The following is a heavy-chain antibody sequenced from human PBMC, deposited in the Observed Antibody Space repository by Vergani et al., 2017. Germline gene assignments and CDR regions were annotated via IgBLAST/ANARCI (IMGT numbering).Heavy chain of an antibody. V-gene: IGHV3-21*01. J-gene: IGHJ4*02. CDR1: GFTFSSYS. CDR2: ISSSSSYI. CDR3: ARAEHKEGWPYYFDY. D-gene: IGHD6-19*01. Sequence: EVQLVESGGGLVKPGGSLRLSCAASGFTFSSYSMNWVRQAPGKGLEWVSSISSSSSYINYADSVKGRFTISRDNAKNSLYLQMNSLRAEDTAVYYCARAEHKEGWPYYFDYWGQGTLVTVSS.